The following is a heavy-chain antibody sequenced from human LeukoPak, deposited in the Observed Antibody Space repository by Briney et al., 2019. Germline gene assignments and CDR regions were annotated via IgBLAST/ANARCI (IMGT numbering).Heavy chain of an antibody. Sequence: PGGSLRLSCTVSGFTVSSNSMSWVRQAPGKGLEWVSFIYSDNTHYSDSVKGRFTISRDNSKNTLYLQMNSLRAEDTAVYYCAKDLSKGLLYRRGMYYFDYWGQGTLVTVSS. CDR2: IYSDNT. V-gene: IGHV3-53*01. CDR1: GFTVSSNS. J-gene: IGHJ4*02. CDR3: AKDLSKGLLYRRGMYYFDY. D-gene: IGHD3-10*01.